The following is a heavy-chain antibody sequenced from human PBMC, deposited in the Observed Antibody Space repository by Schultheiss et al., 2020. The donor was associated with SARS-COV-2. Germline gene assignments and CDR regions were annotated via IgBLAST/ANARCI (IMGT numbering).Heavy chain of an antibody. CDR1: GFTFSSYE. J-gene: IGHJ4*02. V-gene: IGHV3-48*03. D-gene: IGHD2-2*01. CDR3: ARDRDIVVVPAAIGY. CDR2: ISGSGGST. Sequence: GESLKISCAASGFTFSSYEMSWVRQAPGKGLEWVSAISGSGGSTYYADSVKGRFTISRDNAKNSLYLQMNSLRAEDTAVYYCARDRDIVVVPAAIGYWGQGTLVTVSS.